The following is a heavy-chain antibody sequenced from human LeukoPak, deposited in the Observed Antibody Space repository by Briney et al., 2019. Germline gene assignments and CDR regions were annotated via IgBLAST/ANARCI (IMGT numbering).Heavy chain of an antibody. J-gene: IGHJ4*02. CDR3: ARVQTWFDSTYYFDY. D-gene: IGHD2-2*01. CDR2: IYYSGST. V-gene: IGHV4-59*01. Sequence: SETLSLTCTVSGDSISSYYWSWIRQPPGKGLEWIGYIYYSGSTNYNPSLKSRVTMSVDTSKNQISLKLTSVTAADTAVYYCARVQTWFDSTYYFDYWGQGTLVTVSS. CDR1: GDSISSYY.